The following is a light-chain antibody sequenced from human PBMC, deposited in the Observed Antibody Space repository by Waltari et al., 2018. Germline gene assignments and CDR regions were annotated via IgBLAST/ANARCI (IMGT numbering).Light chain of an antibody. V-gene: IGLV2-14*01. CDR1: DSDVCAYDF. CDR3: SSYTTSSAPGV. CDR2: EVS. Sequence: QSALTQPASVSGSPGQSITISCSGTDSDVCAYDFVSWYQQHPGKAPHLLIYEVSNRPSGISNRFSASKSGNTASLTISGLQAEDEADYYCSSYTTSSAPGVFGTGTRVTVL. J-gene: IGLJ1*01.